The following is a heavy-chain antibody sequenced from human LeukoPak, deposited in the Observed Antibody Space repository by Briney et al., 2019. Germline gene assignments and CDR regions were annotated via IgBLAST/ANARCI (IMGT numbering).Heavy chain of an antibody. Sequence: ASVKVSCKASGYTFTGYYMHWVRQAPGQGLEWMGWINPNSGGTNYAQKFQGRVTMTRDTSISTAYMELSRLRSDDTAVCYCARDPGSGYEEHFDYWGQGTLVTVSS. CDR3: ARDPGSGYEEHFDY. J-gene: IGHJ4*02. V-gene: IGHV1-2*02. CDR2: INPNSGGT. CDR1: GYTFTGYY. D-gene: IGHD5-12*01.